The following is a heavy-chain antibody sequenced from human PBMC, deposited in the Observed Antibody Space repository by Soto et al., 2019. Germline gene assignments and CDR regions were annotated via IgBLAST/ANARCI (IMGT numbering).Heavy chain of an antibody. CDR1: GYRFTIYL. D-gene: IGHD5-18*01. CDR2: IYPGDSDT. V-gene: IGHV5-51*01. J-gene: IGHJ4*02. Sequence: PGESLNISCKGSGYRFTIYLIGWVRQMNGKGLEWMGIIYPGDSDTRYSPSFQGQVTISADKSISTAYLQWSSLKASDTAMYYCARPVYSYGQYYFDYWGQGTLVTVSS. CDR3: ARPVYSYGQYYFDY.